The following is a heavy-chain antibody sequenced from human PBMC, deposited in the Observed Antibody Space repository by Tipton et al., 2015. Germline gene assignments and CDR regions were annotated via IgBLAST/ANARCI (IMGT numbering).Heavy chain of an antibody. D-gene: IGHD3-10*01. CDR2: ISGSGGST. V-gene: IGHV3-23*01. CDR1: GFTFSSYA. CDR3: ARGLGSPDH. Sequence: SLRLSCAASGFTFSSYAMSWVRQAPGKGLEWVSAISGSGGSTYYADSVKGRFTISRDNSKGTLYLQMNSLRDEDTAVYYCARGLGSPDHWGQGTLVTVSS. J-gene: IGHJ5*02.